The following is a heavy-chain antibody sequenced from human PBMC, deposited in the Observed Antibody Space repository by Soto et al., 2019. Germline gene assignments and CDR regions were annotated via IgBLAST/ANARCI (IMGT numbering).Heavy chain of an antibody. D-gene: IGHD2-2*01. CDR2: IYDIGRT. Sequence: SETLSLSCSVSCCSISSYYWRWIRHPPGRGLEWIGHIYDIGRTHPNPSLNVRATISLDKSKKKLSLKLSSVTAADKAVYYCARQGPASILNTWFDPWGQGALVTVSS. CDR1: CCSISSYY. J-gene: IGHJ5*02. CDR3: ARQGPASILNTWFDP. V-gene: IGHV4-59*01.